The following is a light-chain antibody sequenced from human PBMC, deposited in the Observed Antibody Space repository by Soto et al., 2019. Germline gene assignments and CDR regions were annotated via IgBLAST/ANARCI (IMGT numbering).Light chain of an antibody. Sequence: DIVLTHSPGTLSLSPWEIATLSCRASQSVSSYLAWYQQKPGQAPRLLIYDASNRATGIPARFSGSGSGTDFTLTISSLEPEDFAVYYCQQRSNWPPTFGGGTKVDIK. CDR1: QSVSSY. V-gene: IGKV3-11*01. J-gene: IGKJ4*01. CDR3: QQRSNWPPT. CDR2: DAS.